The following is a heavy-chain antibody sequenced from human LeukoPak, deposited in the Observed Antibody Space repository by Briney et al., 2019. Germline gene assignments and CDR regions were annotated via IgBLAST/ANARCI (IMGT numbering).Heavy chain of an antibody. CDR3: TTAAYSSSWYRFQH. V-gene: IGHV3-15*01. D-gene: IGHD6-13*01. J-gene: IGHJ1*01. CDR1: GFTFSNAW. CDR2: IKSKTDGGTT. Sequence: GGSLRLSCAASGFTFSNAWMSWVRQAPGKGLEWVGRIKSKTDGGTTDYAAPVKGRFTISRDDSKNTLYLQMNSLKTEDTAVYYCTTAAYSSSWYRFQHWGQGTLVTVSS.